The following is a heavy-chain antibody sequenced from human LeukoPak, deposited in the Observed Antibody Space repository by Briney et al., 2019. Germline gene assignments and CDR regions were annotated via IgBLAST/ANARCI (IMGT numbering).Heavy chain of an antibody. J-gene: IGHJ4*02. CDR2: ISSSSSYM. Sequence: GGSLRLSCAASGFTFSSYAVNWVRQAPGKGLEWVSSISSSSSYMYYADSVKGRFTISRDNAKNSLYLQMNSLRAEDTAVYYCARDPSGGDYWGQGTLVTVSS. V-gene: IGHV3-21*01. CDR3: ARDPSGGDY. CDR1: GFTFSSYA. D-gene: IGHD3-10*01.